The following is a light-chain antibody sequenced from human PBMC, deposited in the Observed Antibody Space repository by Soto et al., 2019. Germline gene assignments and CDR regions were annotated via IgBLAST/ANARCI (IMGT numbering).Light chain of an antibody. Sequence: QSVLPQPASVSGSPGKSITLSCPGTSSDVGYYNYVSWYQQHPGKAPKLMIYDVRNRPSGVSNRFSGSKSGNTASLTISGLQAEDEADYYCSSYTSSSTYVFGTGTKLTVL. CDR3: SSYTSSSTYV. CDR1: SSDVGYYNY. J-gene: IGLJ1*01. V-gene: IGLV2-14*03. CDR2: DVR.